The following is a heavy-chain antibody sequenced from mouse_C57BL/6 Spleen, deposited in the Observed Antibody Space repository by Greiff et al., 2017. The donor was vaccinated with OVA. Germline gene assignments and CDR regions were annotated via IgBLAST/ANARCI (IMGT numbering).Heavy chain of an antibody. CDR3: TVPYSNYEAWFAY. V-gene: IGHV14-4*01. J-gene: IGHJ3*01. D-gene: IGHD2-5*01. CDR1: GFNIKDDY. Sequence: EVQLQQSGAELVRPGASVKLSCTASGFNIKDDYMHWVKPRPEQGLEWIGWIDPENGDTEYASKFQGKATITADTSSNTAYLQLSSLTSEDTAVYYCTVPYSNYEAWFAYWGQGTLVTVSA. CDR2: IDPENGDT.